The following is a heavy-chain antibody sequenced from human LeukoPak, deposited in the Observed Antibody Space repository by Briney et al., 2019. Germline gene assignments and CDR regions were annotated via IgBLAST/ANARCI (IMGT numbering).Heavy chain of an antibody. CDR2: IYTSGST. CDR1: GGSISSGSYY. V-gene: IGHV4-61*02. Sequence: PSETLSLTCTVSGGSISSGSYYWSWIRQPAGKGLEWIGRIYTSGSTNYNPSLKSRVTISVDTSKNQFPLKLSSVTAADTAVYYCARVEAGSVAVAGRGVEYWGQGTLVTVSS. D-gene: IGHD6-19*01. CDR3: ARVEAGSVAVAGRGVEY. J-gene: IGHJ4*02.